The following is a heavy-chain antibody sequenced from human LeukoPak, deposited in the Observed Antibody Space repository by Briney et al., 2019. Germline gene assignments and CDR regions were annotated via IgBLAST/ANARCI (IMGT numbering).Heavy chain of an antibody. CDR1: GYTFTGYY. V-gene: IGHV1-2*06. D-gene: IGHD5-12*01. CDR3: ARVMATIGSIFDY. Sequence: GASVMVSCKASGYTFTGYYMHWVRQAPGQGLEWMGRINPNSGGTNYAQKFQGRVTMTRDTSISTAYMELSRLRSDDTAVYYCARVMATIGSIFDYWGQGTLVTVSS. J-gene: IGHJ4*02. CDR2: INPNSGGT.